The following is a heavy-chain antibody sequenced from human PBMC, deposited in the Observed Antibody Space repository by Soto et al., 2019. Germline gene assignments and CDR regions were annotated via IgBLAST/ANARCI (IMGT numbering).Heavy chain of an antibody. V-gene: IGHV3-48*02. D-gene: IGHD2-8*01. Sequence: GGSLRLSCAASGFAFSTYSINWVRQAPGKGLEWFSYITSDSSTISYADSVKGRFTVSRDNAKNSLHLQMNSLRDEDTAVYYCARVGRGVYGMDVWGQGTSVTVSS. J-gene: IGHJ6*02. CDR2: ITSDSSTI. CDR1: GFAFSTYS. CDR3: ARVGRGVYGMDV.